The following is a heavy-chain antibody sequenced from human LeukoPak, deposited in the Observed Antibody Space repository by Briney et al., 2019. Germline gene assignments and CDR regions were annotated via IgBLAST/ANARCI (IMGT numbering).Heavy chain of an antibody. CDR2: IYYSGST. CDR1: GGSLSSYY. CDR3: AGLRYFDWLYNWFDP. V-gene: IGHV4-59*01. Sequence: SETLSLTCTVSGGSLSSYYWSWIRQPPGKGLEWIGYIYYSGSTNYNPSLKSRVTISVDTSKNQFSLKLSSVTAADTAVYYCAGLRYFDWLYNWFDPWGQGTLVTVSS. J-gene: IGHJ5*02. D-gene: IGHD3-9*01.